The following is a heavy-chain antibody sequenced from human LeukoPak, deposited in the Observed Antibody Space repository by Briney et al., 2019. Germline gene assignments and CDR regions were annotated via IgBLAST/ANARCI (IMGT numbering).Heavy chain of an antibody. CDR1: GYTFTSYD. V-gene: IGHV1-8*01. CDR3: ARGGDPDVGGIATADY. CDR2: MNPNSGNT. Sequence: AASVKVSCKASGYTFTSYDINWVRQATGQGLEWMGWMNPNSGNTGYAQKFQGRVTMTRNTSISTAYMELSSLRPEDTAVYYCARGGDPDVGGIATADYWGQGTLVTVSS. D-gene: IGHD3-16*01. J-gene: IGHJ4*02.